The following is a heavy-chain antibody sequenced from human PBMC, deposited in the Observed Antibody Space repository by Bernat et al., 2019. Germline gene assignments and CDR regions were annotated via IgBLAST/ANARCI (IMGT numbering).Heavy chain of an antibody. J-gene: IGHJ4*02. Sequence: EVELEESGGDLVKPGGSLRLSCATSGFTFSNAWMTWLRQVPGRGLEWLGRIKSKVAGGTIDYAAPVKGRFTISRDDSESTTFLQMNSLKTEDTAVYYCATEKYGGHSYWGQGTLVTVSS. CDR3: ATEKYGGHSY. CDR2: IKSKVAGGTI. CDR1: GFTFSNAW. V-gene: IGHV3-15*01. D-gene: IGHD5-12*01.